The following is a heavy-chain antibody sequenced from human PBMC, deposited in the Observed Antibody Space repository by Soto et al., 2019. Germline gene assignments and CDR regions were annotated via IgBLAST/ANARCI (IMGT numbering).Heavy chain of an antibody. V-gene: IGHV4-39*01. CDR1: GGSVNRSGYN. Sequence: QLRLQVSGPGLVKPSETLSLTCTVSGGSVNRSGYNWGWIRQPPGKGLEWIGSISYSGSTYYNPSLKSRVTISVDTSKNQFSLRLTSVTAADTAVYYCARQGCGGDCYPDYWGQGTLVTVSS. J-gene: IGHJ4*02. CDR2: ISYSGST. CDR3: ARQGCGGDCYPDY. D-gene: IGHD2-21*02.